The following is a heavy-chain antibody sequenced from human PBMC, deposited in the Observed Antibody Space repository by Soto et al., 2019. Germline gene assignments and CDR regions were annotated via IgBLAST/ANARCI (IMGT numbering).Heavy chain of an antibody. V-gene: IGHV3-30*18. CDR2: ISYDGSNK. CDR3: AKISDCSGGSCYGYYGMDV. Sequence: PGGSLRLSCAASGFTFSSYGMHWVRQAPGKGLEWVAVISYDGSNKYYADSVKGRFTISRDNSKNTLYLQMNSLRAEDTAVYYCAKISDCSGGSCYGYYGMDVWGQGTTVTVSS. J-gene: IGHJ6*02. D-gene: IGHD2-15*01. CDR1: GFTFSSYG.